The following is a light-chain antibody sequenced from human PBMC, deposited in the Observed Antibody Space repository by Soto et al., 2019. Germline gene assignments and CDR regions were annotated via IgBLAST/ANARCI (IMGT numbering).Light chain of an antibody. V-gene: IGKV3-15*01. CDR1: QSVGNN. CDR2: GAS. J-gene: IGKJ4*01. Sequence: EIVMTQSPATLSVSPGERATLSCRASQSVGNNLAWYRQKSGQAPRLLIYGASTRATGIPARFSGSGSGTECTLTIDSLQSDDFAGYLCQQYRNWPLTFGGGTKVEIK. CDR3: QQYRNWPLT.